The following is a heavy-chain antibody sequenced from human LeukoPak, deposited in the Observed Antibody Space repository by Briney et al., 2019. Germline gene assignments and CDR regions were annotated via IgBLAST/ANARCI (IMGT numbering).Heavy chain of an antibody. D-gene: IGHD6-13*01. V-gene: IGHV3-53*01. CDR3: ASCRIAAAAIDAFDI. Sequence: GGSLRLSCAASGFTVSINYMSWVRQAPGKGLECVSVIYSGGSTYYADSVKGRFTISRDNSKNTLYLQMNSLREEETGVYYCASCRIAAAAIDAFDIGGQGTMVTVSS. CDR1: GFTVSINY. J-gene: IGHJ3*02. CDR2: IYSGGST.